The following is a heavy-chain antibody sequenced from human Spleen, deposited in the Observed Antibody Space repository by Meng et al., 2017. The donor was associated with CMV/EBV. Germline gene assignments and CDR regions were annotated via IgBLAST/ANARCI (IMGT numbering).Heavy chain of an antibody. D-gene: IGHD4-11*01. CDR1: GYTFTGYY. CDR3: ARTMTTVTTHDAFDI. CDR2: ISPNSGGT. Sequence: ASVKVSCKASGYTFTGYYIHWVRQAPGQGPEWMGWISPNSGGTYYVQKFQGRVTMTRDTSISTAYMELSRLRSDDTAVYYCARTMTTVTTHDAFDIWGQGTMVTVSS. V-gene: IGHV1-2*02. J-gene: IGHJ3*02.